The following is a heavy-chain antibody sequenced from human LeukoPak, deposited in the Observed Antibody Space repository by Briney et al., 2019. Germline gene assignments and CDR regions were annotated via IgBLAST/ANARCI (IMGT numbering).Heavy chain of an antibody. CDR2: IRHSGST. D-gene: IGHD1-14*01. CDR1: GDPISDSDW. Sequence: ASETLSLTCAVSGDPISDSDWWTWVRQPPGKGLEWIGEIRHSGSTNYSPSLKSRVTISIDKSKNQLSLKLSSVTAADTANYFCARAGIPWNPADCWGQGTLVIVSS. V-gene: IGHV4-4*02. J-gene: IGHJ4*02. CDR3: ARAGIPWNPADC.